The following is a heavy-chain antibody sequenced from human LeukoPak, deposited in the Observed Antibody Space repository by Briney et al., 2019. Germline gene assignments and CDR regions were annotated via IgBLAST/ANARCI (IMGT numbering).Heavy chain of an antibody. V-gene: IGHV4-59*01. CDR3: ARGAYYDSSGYYYRYYYYYYMDV. D-gene: IGHD3-22*01. Sequence: SETLSLTCTVSGGSISSYYWSWIRQPPGKGLEWIGYIYYSGSTNYNPSLKSRVTISVDTSKNQFSLKLSSVTAADTAVYYCARGAYYDSSGYYYRYYYYYYMDVWGKGTTVTVSS. CDR1: GGSISSYY. CDR2: IYYSGST. J-gene: IGHJ6*03.